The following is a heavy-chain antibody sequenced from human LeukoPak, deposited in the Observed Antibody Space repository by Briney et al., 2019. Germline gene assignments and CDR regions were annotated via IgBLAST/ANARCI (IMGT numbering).Heavy chain of an antibody. CDR3: ARFSSGCSTASCYLDY. D-gene: IGHD2-2*01. Sequence: PSETLSLTCTVSGGSITDHYWSWIRQPPGKGLELTGHIHSTGNTFYKPSLKSRITISFDTSRNQFSLRLSSVTAADTTVYYCARFSSGCSTASCYLDYWGQGTLVTVSS. CDR1: GGSITDHY. J-gene: IGHJ4*02. CDR2: IHSTGNT. V-gene: IGHV4-59*11.